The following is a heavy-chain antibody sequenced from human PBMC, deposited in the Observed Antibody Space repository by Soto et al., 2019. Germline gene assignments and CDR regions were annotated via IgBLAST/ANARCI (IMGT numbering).Heavy chain of an antibody. D-gene: IGHD3-22*01. Sequence: SVKVSCKASGGTFSSYAISWVRQAPGQGLEWMGGIIPIFGTANYAQKFQGRVTITADESTSTAYMELSSLRSEDTAVYYCARTGYDSSGYYNWFDPGGQGTLVTVSS. V-gene: IGHV1-69*13. J-gene: IGHJ5*02. CDR2: IIPIFGTA. CDR1: GGTFSSYA. CDR3: ARTGYDSSGYYNWFDP.